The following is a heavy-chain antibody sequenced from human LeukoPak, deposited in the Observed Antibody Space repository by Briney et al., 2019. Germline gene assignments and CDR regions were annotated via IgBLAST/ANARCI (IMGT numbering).Heavy chain of an antibody. D-gene: IGHD4-23*01. Sequence: SETLSLTCTVSGGSISSYYWSWIRQPPGKGLEWVGYIYYSGSTNYSPSLKSRVTISVDTSKNQFSLKLSSVTAADTAVYYCARDGGYGGNKGAFDIWGQGTMVTVSS. J-gene: IGHJ3*02. CDR2: IYYSGST. V-gene: IGHV4-59*01. CDR1: GGSISSYY. CDR3: ARDGGYGGNKGAFDI.